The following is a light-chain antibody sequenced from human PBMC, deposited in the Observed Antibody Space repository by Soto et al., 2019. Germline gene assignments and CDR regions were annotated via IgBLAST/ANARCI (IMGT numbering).Light chain of an antibody. Sequence: DIQMTQSPSTLSASVGDRVTITCRASQSISSWLAWYQQKPGKAPKLLIYDASSLESGVPSRFSGSGSGTEFTLTISSLQPEDFATYYCQQYNSYSWPFGQGTKVDIK. CDR1: QSISSW. CDR2: DAS. CDR3: QQYNSYSWP. V-gene: IGKV1-5*01. J-gene: IGKJ1*01.